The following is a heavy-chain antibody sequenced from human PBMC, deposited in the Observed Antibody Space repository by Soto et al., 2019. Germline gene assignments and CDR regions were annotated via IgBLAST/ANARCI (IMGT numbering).Heavy chain of an antibody. J-gene: IGHJ3*02. CDR2: FDPEDGET. V-gene: IGHV1-24*01. CDR3: ATSIVVPAASDALDI. Sequence: VASVKVSCKVSGYTLTELSMHWVRQAPGKGLEWMGGFDPEDGETIYAQKFQGRVTMTEDTSTDTAYMELSSLRSEDTAVYYCATSIVVPAASDALDIWGQGTMVTVSS. D-gene: IGHD2-2*01. CDR1: GYTLTELS.